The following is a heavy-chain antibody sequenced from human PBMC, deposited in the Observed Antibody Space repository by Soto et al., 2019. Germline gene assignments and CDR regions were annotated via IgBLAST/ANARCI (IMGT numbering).Heavy chain of an antibody. D-gene: IGHD1-1*01. CDR1: GYTFTSYD. CDR2: INHNSGNT. J-gene: IGHJ6*02. CDR3: ARERTGTTSMDV. Sequence: QVQLVQSGAEVKKPGASVKVSCKASGYTFTSYDINCERQATGQGLEWMGRINHNSGNTGYAQKFQGIVTMTRHTSISTAYMELISLRSEDTAVYYCARERTGTTSMDVWGQGTTVTVSS. V-gene: IGHV1-8*01.